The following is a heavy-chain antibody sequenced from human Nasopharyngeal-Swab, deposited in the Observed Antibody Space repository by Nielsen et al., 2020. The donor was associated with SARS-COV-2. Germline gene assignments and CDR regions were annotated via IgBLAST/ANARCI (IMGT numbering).Heavy chain of an antibody. CDR2: INAGNGNT. Sequence: ASVKVSCKASGYTFTSYAMHWVRQAPGQRLEWMGWINAGNGNTKYSQKFQGRVTITADESTSTAYMELSSLRSEDTAVYSCARSSGWYVTLDYWGQGTLVTVSS. V-gene: IGHV1-3*01. CDR3: ARSSGWYVTLDY. D-gene: IGHD6-19*01. J-gene: IGHJ4*02. CDR1: GYTFTSYA.